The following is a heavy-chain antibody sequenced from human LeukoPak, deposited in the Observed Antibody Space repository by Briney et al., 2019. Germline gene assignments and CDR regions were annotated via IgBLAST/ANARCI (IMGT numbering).Heavy chain of an antibody. V-gene: IGHV3-30*01. CDR2: ISYDGSNK. CDR3: ARDAQGGIAAPSFYPGAFDI. Sequence: GGSLRLSCAASGFTFSSYAMHWVRQAPGKGLEWVAVISYDGSNKYYADSVKGRFTISRDNSKNTLYLQMNSLRAEDTAVYYCARDAQGGIAAPSFYPGAFDIWGQGTMVTVSS. CDR1: GFTFSSYA. D-gene: IGHD6-6*01. J-gene: IGHJ3*02.